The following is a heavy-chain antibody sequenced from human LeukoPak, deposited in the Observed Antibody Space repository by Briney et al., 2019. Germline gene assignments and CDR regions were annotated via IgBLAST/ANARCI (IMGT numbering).Heavy chain of an antibody. CDR2: IKQDGSEK. CDR1: GFTFSSYW. Sequence: GGSLRLSCAASGFTFSSYWMSWVRQAPGKRLEWVANIKQDGSEKYHVDSVKGRFTISRDNAKNSLYLQMNSLRAEDTAVYYCARDSQLSSFDYWSQGTLVTVSS. D-gene: IGHD3-16*02. J-gene: IGHJ4*02. CDR3: ARDSQLSSFDY. V-gene: IGHV3-7*01.